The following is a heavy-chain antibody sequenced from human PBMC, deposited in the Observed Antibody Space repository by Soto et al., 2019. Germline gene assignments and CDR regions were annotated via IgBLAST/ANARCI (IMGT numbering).Heavy chain of an antibody. CDR3: ARVTSPPFSIVATAGDAFDI. D-gene: IGHD5-12*01. CDR2: IYYSGST. Sequence: QVQLQESGPGLVKPSQTLSLTCTVSGGSISSGGYYWSWIRQHPGKGLEWIGYIYYSGSTYYNPSLKSRVTLSVDTSKNQFSLKLSSVTAADTAVYYCARVTSPPFSIVATAGDAFDIWGQGTMVTVSS. V-gene: IGHV4-31*03. CDR1: GGSISSGGYY. J-gene: IGHJ3*02.